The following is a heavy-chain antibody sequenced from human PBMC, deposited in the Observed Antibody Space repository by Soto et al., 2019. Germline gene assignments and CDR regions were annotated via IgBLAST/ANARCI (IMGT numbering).Heavy chain of an antibody. V-gene: IGHV1-18*01. D-gene: IGHD2-15*01. CDR1: GYTFTSYG. CDR3: AREVVVVAARGAYYYMDV. Sequence: ASVKVSCKAPGYTFTSYGISWVRQAPGQGLEWMGWISAYNGNTNYAQKLQGRVTMTTDTSTSTAYMELRSLRSDDTAVYYCAREVVVVAARGAYYYMDVWGKGTTVTVSS. J-gene: IGHJ6*03. CDR2: ISAYNGNT.